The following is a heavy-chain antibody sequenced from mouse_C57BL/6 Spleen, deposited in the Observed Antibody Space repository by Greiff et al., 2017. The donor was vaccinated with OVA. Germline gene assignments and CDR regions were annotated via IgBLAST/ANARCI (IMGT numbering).Heavy chain of an antibody. CDR2: ISDGGSYT. D-gene: IGHD3-2*01. V-gene: IGHV5-4*01. CDR1: GFTFSSYA. J-gene: IGHJ3*01. Sequence: EVMLVESGGGLVKPGGSLKLSCAASGFTFSSYAMSWVRQTPEKRLEWVATISDGGSYTYYPDYVKGRFTISRDNAKNNLYLQMSHLKSEDTAMYYCARDGETAPFAYWGQGTLVTVSA. CDR3: ARDGETAPFAY.